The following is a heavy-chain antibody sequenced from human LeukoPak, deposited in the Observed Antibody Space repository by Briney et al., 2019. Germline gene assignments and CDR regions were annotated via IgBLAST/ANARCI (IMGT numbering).Heavy chain of an antibody. J-gene: IGHJ4*02. V-gene: IGHV3-7*01. CDR2: INQDGSEK. CDR3: ARNAPFDY. CDR1: GFTYSTYW. Sequence: GGSLRLSCAASGFTYSTYWMSWVGQAPGKGLDWVANINQDGSEKYYVDSGRGRFTISRDNAKNSLYLQMNSLRGEDTAVYYCARNAPFDYWGQGTLVTVSS.